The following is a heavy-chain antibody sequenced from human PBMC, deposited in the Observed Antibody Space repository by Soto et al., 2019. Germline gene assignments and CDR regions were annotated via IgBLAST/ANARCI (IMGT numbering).Heavy chain of an antibody. V-gene: IGHV1-3*01. D-gene: IGHD6-13*01. CDR2: INASNGNT. CDR1: GYTFTSYD. CDR3: ARDHVHVSSSSWYWFDP. Sequence: ASVKVSCKASGYTFTSYDINWVRQATGQRLEWMGWINASNGNTKYAQKFQGRVTITRDTSASTAYMELSSLRSEDTAVYYCARDHVHVSSSSWYWFDPWGQGTLVTVSS. J-gene: IGHJ5*02.